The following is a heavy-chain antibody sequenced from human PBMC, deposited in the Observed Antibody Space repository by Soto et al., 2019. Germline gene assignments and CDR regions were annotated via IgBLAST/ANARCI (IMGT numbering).Heavy chain of an antibody. CDR1: GGSISSGDYY. CDR2: IYYSGST. J-gene: IGHJ3*02. Sequence: SETLSLTSTVSGGSISSGDYYWSWIRQPPGKGLEWIGYIYYSGSTYYNPSLKSRVTISVDPPKTQFSLKLSSVTAADTAVYYCARDGNGYAFDIWGQGTMVTVSS. CDR3: ARDGNGYAFDI. D-gene: IGHD2-8*01. V-gene: IGHV4-30-4*01.